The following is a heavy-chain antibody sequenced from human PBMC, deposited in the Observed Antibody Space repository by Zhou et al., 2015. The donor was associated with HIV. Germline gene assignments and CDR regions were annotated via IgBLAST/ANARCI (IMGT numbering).Heavy chain of an antibody. Sequence: VQLVESGGGVVQPGRSLRLSCAASGFTFSSYDMHWVRQATGKGLEWVSGISWNSGAIGYADSVKGRFTISRDNANNSLYLQMNSLRDEDTAVYYCARAPDVQRPFDYWGQGTLVTVSS. J-gene: IGHJ4*02. CDR2: ISWNSGAI. D-gene: IGHD5-18*01. V-gene: IGHV3-48*02. CDR3: ARAPDVQRPFDY. CDR1: GFTFSSYD.